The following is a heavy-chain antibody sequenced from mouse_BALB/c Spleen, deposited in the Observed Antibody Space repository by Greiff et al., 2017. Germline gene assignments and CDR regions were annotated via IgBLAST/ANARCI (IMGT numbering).Heavy chain of an antibody. V-gene: IGHV1-31*01. Sequence: VQLKESGPELVKPGASVKISCKASGYSFTGYYMHWVKQSHVKSLEWIGRINPYNGATSYNQNFKDKASLTVDKSSSTAYMELHSPTSEDSAVYYCARHYDYDDYAMDYWGQGTSVTVSS. CDR1: GYSFTGYY. D-gene: IGHD2-4*01. CDR3: ARHYDYDDYAMDY. J-gene: IGHJ4*01. CDR2: INPYNGAT.